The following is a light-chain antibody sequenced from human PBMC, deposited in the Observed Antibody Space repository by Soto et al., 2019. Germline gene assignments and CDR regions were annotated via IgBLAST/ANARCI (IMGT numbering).Light chain of an antibody. CDR2: EVS. CDR3: SSYAGGNHVV. Sequence: QSALTQPPSASVSPGQSVTISCTGTSGDVGGYNYVSWYTQHPGKAPKLMISEVSKRPSGVPDRFSGSKSGNTASLTVSGLQAEDEADYCCSSYAGGNHVVFGGGTKVTVL. V-gene: IGLV2-8*01. CDR1: SGDVGGYNY. J-gene: IGLJ2*01.